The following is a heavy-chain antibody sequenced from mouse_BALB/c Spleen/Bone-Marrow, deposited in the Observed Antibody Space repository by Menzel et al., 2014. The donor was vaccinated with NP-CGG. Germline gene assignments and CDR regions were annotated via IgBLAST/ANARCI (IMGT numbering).Heavy chain of an antibody. CDR2: IYPGDGDT. V-gene: IGHV1-87*01. CDR3: SREGGY. CDR1: GYTFTSYW. Sequence: QVQLQQPGAELARPGASEKLSCKASGYTFTSYWMQWVKRRPGEGLEWIGAIYPGDGDTRYTQKFKGKATLATDTASSTAFMQLSSLASGDSAVYYCSREGGYWGQGTTLTVSS. J-gene: IGHJ2*01.